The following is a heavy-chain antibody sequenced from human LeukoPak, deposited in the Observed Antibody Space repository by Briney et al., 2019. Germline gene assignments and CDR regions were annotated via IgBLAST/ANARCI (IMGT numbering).Heavy chain of an antibody. V-gene: IGHV1-2*02. J-gene: IGHJ4*02. CDR2: IYPNNGAT. Sequence: GDSVKVSCKASGYTFSGTGQYLYWLRQAPGQGLECMGWIYPNNGATAYAQQFQGRVAMTRDTSINTAYVELSRLRPDDTAVYYCARDGPAQMVDFDYWGQGALDTVSS. D-gene: IGHD3-10*01. CDR3: ARDGPAQMVDFDY. CDR1: GYTFSGTGQY.